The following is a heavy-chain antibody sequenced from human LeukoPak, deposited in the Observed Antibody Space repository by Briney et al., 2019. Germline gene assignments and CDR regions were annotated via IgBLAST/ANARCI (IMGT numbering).Heavy chain of an antibody. J-gene: IGHJ4*02. CDR1: GFTFSSYA. CDR3: AKHRAITFGGVIVTPFDY. D-gene: IGHD3-16*02. Sequence: GGSQRLSCAASGFTFSSYAMSWVRQAPGKGLEWVSAISGSGGSTYYADSVKGRFTISRDNSKNTLYLQMNSLRAEDTAVYYCAKHRAITFGGVIVTPFDYWGQGTLVTVSS. V-gene: IGHV3-23*01. CDR2: ISGSGGST.